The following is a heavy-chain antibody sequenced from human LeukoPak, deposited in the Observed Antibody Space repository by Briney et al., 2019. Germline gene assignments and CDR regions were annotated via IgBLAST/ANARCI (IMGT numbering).Heavy chain of an antibody. V-gene: IGHV1-3*01. Sequence: GASVTVSCTASGYTFTSYAMHWVRQAPGQRLEWMGWINAGNGNTKYSQKFQGRVTITRDTSASTAYMELSSLRSEDTAVYYCARGVAAAGHFDYWGQGTLVTVSS. CDR3: ARGVAAAGHFDY. CDR1: GYTFTSYA. D-gene: IGHD6-13*01. J-gene: IGHJ4*02. CDR2: INAGNGNT.